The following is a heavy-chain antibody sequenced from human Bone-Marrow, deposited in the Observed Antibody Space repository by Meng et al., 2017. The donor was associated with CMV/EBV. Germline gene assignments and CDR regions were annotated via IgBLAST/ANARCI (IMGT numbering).Heavy chain of an antibody. CDR1: GFTFSSYA. V-gene: IGHV3-23*01. Sequence: GESLKISCAASGFTFSSYAMSWVRQAPGKGLEWVSAISGSGGSTYYADSVKGRFTISRDNSKNTLYLQMNSLRAEDTAVYYCARGRRDDAFDIWGQGTRVTGSS. CDR3: ARGRRDDAFDI. CDR2: ISGSGGST. J-gene: IGHJ3*02.